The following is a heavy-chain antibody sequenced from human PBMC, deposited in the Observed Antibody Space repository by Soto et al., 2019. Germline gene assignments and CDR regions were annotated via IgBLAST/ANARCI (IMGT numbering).Heavy chain of an antibody. CDR2: ISYDGSNK. D-gene: IGHD2-8*01. V-gene: IGHV3-30*03. CDR3: ATDLEDNNGDHMASCDY. CDR1: GFTFSSYG. Sequence: QVQLVESGGGVVQPGRSLRLSCAASGFTFSSYGMHWVRQAPGTGLELVAVISYDGSNKYYPDSVKGRFTISRDNSKNSRVLQMNCRRAEDTAVYYCATDLEDNNGDHMASCDYWGQGTLVTVS. J-gene: IGHJ4*02.